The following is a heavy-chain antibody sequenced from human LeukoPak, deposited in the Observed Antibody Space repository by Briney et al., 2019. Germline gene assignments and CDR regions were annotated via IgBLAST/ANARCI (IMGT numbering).Heavy chain of an antibody. CDR2: ITHHGST. CDR3: APIFGDYSDFDS. D-gene: IGHD4-17*01. J-gene: IGHJ4*02. CDR1: GGSFSNYY. Sequence: PSETLSLTCAVYGGSFSNYYLSWVRQPPGKGLEWIGEITHHGSTNYNPSLKSRVTILVNTSKSQFSLGLTSVAAADTAVYYCAPIFGDYSDFDSWGQGTLVTVSS. V-gene: IGHV4-34*01.